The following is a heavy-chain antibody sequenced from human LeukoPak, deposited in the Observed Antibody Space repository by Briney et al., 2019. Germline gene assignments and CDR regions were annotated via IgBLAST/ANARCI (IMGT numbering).Heavy chain of an antibody. J-gene: IGHJ4*02. CDR2: ISHDGSKK. V-gene: IGHV3-30-3*01. Sequence: GRSLRLSCAASGFAFSSYAVHWVRQAPGQGLECVAVISHDGSKKYYADFVKGRFTISRDNSKNTLYLHMNSLIPEDTAVYFCAKDWKFYYVSGSFFPDNWGQGTLVTVSS. CDR3: AKDWKFYYVSGSFFPDN. D-gene: IGHD3-10*01. CDR1: GFAFSSYA.